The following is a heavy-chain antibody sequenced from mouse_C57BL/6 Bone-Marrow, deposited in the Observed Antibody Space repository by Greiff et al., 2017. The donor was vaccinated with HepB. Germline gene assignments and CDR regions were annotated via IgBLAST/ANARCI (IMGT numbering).Heavy chain of an antibody. CDR3: ARQGYYSYYYAMGY. J-gene: IGHJ4*01. CDR2: IWSDGST. Sequence: VKLVESGPGLVAPSQSLSITCTVSGFSLTSYGVHWVRQPPGKGLEWLVVIWSDGSTTYNSALKSRLSINKDDTKSQVFLKMNSLQTADTAMYYGARQGYYSYYYAMGYWGQGTTVTVSS. CDR1: GFSLTSYG. V-gene: IGHV2-6-1*01. D-gene: IGHD2-3*01.